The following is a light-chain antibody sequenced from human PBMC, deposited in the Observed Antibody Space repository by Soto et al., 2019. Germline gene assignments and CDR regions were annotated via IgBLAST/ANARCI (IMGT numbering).Light chain of an antibody. CDR1: SDDIGGYDY. J-gene: IGLJ1*01. V-gene: IGLV2-8*01. CDR2: EVN. CDR3: SSYAVTKNFAV. Sequence: QSALPQTPSASGSPGQSVTISCTGSSDDIGGYDYVSWYQHHPGKTPKLIIYEVNKRPSGVPDRFSGSKSGNTASLTVSGLQAEDGADYYCSSYAVTKNFAVFGSGTKVTVL.